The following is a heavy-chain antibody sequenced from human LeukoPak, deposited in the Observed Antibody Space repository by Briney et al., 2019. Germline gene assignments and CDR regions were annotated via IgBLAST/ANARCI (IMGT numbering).Heavy chain of an antibody. V-gene: IGHV3-23*01. D-gene: IGHD3-10*01. CDR2: ISGSGGST. Sequence: GGSLRLSCAASGFTFSSYAMSWVRQAPGKGLEWVSAISGSGGSTYYADSVKGRFTISRDNSKNTLYLQMSSLRAEDTAVYYCARSGVPKKYYFDYWGQGTLVTVSS. CDR1: GFTFSSYA. CDR3: ARSGVPKKYYFDY. J-gene: IGHJ4*02.